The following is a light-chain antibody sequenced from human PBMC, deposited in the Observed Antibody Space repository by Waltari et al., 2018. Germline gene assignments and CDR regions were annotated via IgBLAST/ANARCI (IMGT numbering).Light chain of an antibody. CDR3: QSFDSNVRGGVV. CDR2: GNY. V-gene: IGLV1-40*01. J-gene: IGLJ3*02. CDR1: SSNIGEGHD. Sequence: QSILTQPTSVSGAPGQRVPISCTGSSSNIGEGHDVHWYQAFPGTAPKLLIYGNYNRPSGVPDRFSGSKSGSSASLAINGLQAEDEADYYCQSFDSNVRGGVVFGGGTKVTVL.